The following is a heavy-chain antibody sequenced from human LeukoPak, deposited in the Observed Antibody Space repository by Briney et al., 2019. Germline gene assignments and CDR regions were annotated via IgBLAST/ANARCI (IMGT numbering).Heavy chain of an antibody. V-gene: IGHV1-2*02. CDR1: GYIFTDYY. CDR3: ARAKNARGPGPFDY. J-gene: IGHJ4*02. Sequence: GASVKVSCKASGYIFTDYYIYWVRQAPGQGLEWIGWINPNSGGTNFAQKFQGRVTLTRDTSISTTYMELSRLRYEDTAIYYCARAKNARGPGPFDYWGQGTVVTVSS. CDR2: INPNSGGT. D-gene: IGHD3-10*01.